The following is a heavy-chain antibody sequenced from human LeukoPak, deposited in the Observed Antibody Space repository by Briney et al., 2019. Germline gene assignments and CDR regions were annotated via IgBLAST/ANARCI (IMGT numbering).Heavy chain of an antibody. CDR1: GFTFSNAW. V-gene: IGHV3-15*01. CDR3: TTGEWELPLDY. Sequence: PGGSLRLSCAASGFTFSNAWMSWVRQAPGKGLEWVGRIKSKTDGGTTDYAAPVKGRSTISRDDSKNTLYLQMNSLKTEDTAVYYCTTGEWELPLDYWGQGTLVTVSS. D-gene: IGHD1-26*01. CDR2: IKSKTDGGTT. J-gene: IGHJ4*02.